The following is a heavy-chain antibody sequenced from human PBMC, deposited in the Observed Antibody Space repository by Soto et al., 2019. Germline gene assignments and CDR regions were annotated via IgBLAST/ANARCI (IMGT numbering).Heavy chain of an antibody. D-gene: IGHD3-10*02. Sequence: SVKVSCKASGGTFSSYAISWVRQAPGQGLEWMGGIIPIFGTANYAQKFQGRVTITADESTSTAYMELSSLRSEDTAVYYCAYPSPYYYDRPSDAFDIWGQGTMVTVSS. V-gene: IGHV1-69*13. CDR1: GGTFSSYA. J-gene: IGHJ3*02. CDR3: AYPSPYYYDRPSDAFDI. CDR2: IIPIFGTA.